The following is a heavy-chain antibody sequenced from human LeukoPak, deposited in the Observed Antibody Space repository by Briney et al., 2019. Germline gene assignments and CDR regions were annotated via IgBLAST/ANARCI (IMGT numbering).Heavy chain of an antibody. Sequence: ASVKVSCKASGYTFTGYYMRWVRQAPGQGLEWMGWINPNSGGTNYAQKFQGRVTMTRDTSISTAYMELSRLRSDDTVVYYCAIDPNYYDSSGYYSDYYYFYMDVWGKGTTVTVSS. V-gene: IGHV1-2*02. CDR2: INPNSGGT. CDR3: AIDPNYYDSSGYYSDYYYFYMDV. D-gene: IGHD3-22*01. CDR1: GYTFTGYY. J-gene: IGHJ6*03.